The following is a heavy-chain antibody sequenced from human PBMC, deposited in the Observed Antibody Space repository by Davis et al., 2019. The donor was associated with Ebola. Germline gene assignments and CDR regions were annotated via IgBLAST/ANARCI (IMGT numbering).Heavy chain of an antibody. J-gene: IGHJ4*02. CDR1: GLTISSFS. CDR2: IGSGNNNI. Sequence: GGSLRLSCVASGLTISSFSMNWVQAPGKGLEWVSSIGSGNNNIYYADSVKGRFTISRDDAKNSLYLQMNSLRADDTAIYYCLGRSFDFWGQGTLVTVSS. CDR3: LGRSFDF. V-gene: IGHV3-21*01.